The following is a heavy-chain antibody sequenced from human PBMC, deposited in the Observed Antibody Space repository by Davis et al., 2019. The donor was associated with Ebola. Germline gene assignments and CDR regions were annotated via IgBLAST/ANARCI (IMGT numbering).Heavy chain of an antibody. CDR3: AKDRTAVAGYFDY. CDR1: GFTFSSHA. J-gene: IGHJ4*02. D-gene: IGHD6-19*01. V-gene: IGHV3-23*01. Sequence: GESLKISCAASGFTFSSHAMSWVRQAPGKGPEWVSAITGSATNTYYADSVKGRFTISRDNSKNTLYLQMNSLRPEDTAVYYCAKDRTAVAGYFDYWGQGALVTVSS. CDR2: ITGSATNT.